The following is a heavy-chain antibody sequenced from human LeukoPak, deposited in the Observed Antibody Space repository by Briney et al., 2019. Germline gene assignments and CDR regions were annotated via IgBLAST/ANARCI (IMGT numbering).Heavy chain of an antibody. CDR1: GFPLCSYA. D-gene: IGHD3-16*01. J-gene: IGHJ6*03. CDR2: ISGSGGST. Sequence: GSLRLSCAASGFPLCSYAMSLVRPAPGKGLELGSAISGSGGSTYYADSVKGRFTISRDNSKNTLYLQMNSLRAEDTAVYYCAKGLRTGVGPYMGYHYYMDVWGKGATVTVSS. CDR3: AKGLRTGVGPYMGYHYYMDV. V-gene: IGHV3-23*01.